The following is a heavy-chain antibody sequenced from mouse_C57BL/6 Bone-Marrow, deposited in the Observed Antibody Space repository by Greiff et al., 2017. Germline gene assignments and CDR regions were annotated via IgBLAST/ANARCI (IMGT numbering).Heavy chain of an antibody. CDR2: INPGSGGT. CDR1: GYAFTNYL. CDR3: ARSLYDYVWYFDV. D-gene: IGHD2-4*01. J-gene: IGHJ1*03. V-gene: IGHV1-54*01. Sequence: VQLQQSGAELVRPGTSVKVSCKASGYAFTNYLIEWVKQRPGQGLEWIGVINPGSGGTNYNEKFKGKATLTADKSSSTAYMQLSSLTSEDSAVXCFARSLYDYVWYFDVWGTGTTVTVSS.